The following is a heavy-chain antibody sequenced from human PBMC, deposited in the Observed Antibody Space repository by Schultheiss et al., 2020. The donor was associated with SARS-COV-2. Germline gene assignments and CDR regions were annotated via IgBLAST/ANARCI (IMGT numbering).Heavy chain of an antibody. J-gene: IGHJ4*02. CDR2: ISSNGGST. D-gene: IGHD6-6*01. V-gene: IGHV3-64D*06. CDR1: GFTFSSYA. CDR3: ARVQQLVGGPGLDY. Sequence: GGSLRLSCSASGFTFSSYAMHWVRQAPGKGLEYVSAISSNGGSTYYADSVKGRFTISRDNSKNTLYLQMSSLRAEDTAVYYCARVQQLVGGPGLDYWGQGTLVTVSS.